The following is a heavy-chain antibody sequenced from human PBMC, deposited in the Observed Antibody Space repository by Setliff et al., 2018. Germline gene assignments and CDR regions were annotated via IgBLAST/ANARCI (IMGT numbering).Heavy chain of an antibody. CDR2: INHHGST. D-gene: IGHD6-6*01. CDR1: GGTFSDYH. Sequence: SDTLSLTCAAYGGTFSDYHWTWIRQSPEKGLEWIGEINHHGSTNYNPSLKSRVTISVDTSKYQFSLKLISMTAADTAVYYCARGRNIAARLLDSWGQGTLVTVSS. CDR3: ARGRNIAARLLDS. V-gene: IGHV4-34*01. J-gene: IGHJ4*02.